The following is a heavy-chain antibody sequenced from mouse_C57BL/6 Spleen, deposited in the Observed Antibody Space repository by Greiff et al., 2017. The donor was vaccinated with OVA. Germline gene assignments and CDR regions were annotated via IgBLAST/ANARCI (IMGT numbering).Heavy chain of an antibody. CDR2: ISSGSSTI. CDR3: ARLGEYFDV. Sequence: EVQVVESGGGLVKPGGSLKLSCAASGFTFSDYGMHWVRQAPEKGLEWVAYISSGSSTIYYADTVKGRFTISRDNAKNTLFLQMTSLRSEDTAMYYCARLGEYFDVWGTGTTVTVAS. J-gene: IGHJ1*03. CDR1: GFTFSDYG. D-gene: IGHD4-1*01. V-gene: IGHV5-17*01.